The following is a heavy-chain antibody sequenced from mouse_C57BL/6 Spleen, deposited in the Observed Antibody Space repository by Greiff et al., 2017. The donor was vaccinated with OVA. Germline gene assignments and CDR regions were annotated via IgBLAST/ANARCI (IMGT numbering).Heavy chain of an antibody. D-gene: IGHD3-2*02. V-gene: IGHV1-18*01. Sequence: EVMLVESGPELVKPGASVKIPCKASGYTFTDYNMDWVKQSHGKSLEWIGDINPNNGGTIYNQKFKGKATLTVDKSSSTAYMELRSLTSEDTAVYYCARGGTAQALYAMDYWGQGTSVTVSS. CDR1: GYTFTDYN. J-gene: IGHJ4*01. CDR2: INPNNGGT. CDR3: ARGGTAQALYAMDY.